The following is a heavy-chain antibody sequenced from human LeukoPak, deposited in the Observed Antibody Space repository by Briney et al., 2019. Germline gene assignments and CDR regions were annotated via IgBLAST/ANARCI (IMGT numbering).Heavy chain of an antibody. CDR1: GGSISSYY. CDR2: ISYSGST. V-gene: IGHV4-59*08. Sequence: SETLSLTCTVSGGSISSYYWSWIRQPPGKGLEWIGYISYSGSTNYNPSLKSRVTMSVDTSKNQFSLKLSSVTAADTAVYYCAIVLSGSYFYWGQGTLVTVSS. J-gene: IGHJ4*02. CDR3: AIVLSGSYFY. D-gene: IGHD1-26*01.